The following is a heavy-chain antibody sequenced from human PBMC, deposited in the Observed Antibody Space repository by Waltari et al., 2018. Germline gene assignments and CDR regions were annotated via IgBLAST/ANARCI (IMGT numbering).Heavy chain of an antibody. CDR2: ILQDGRT. CDR3: ASRVTATNYYFDN. D-gene: IGHD2-15*01. Sequence: QVQPQESGAGLVKPSETLSLTCTVFDYSISRAYYWGWIRQPPGKGLEWIGTILQDGRTYYNPSLKSRVTTSVDTSKNQCSLKRSSVTAADTAVYYCASRVTATNYYFDNWGQGTLVTVSS. J-gene: IGHJ4*02. V-gene: IGHV4-38-2*02. CDR1: DYSISRAYY.